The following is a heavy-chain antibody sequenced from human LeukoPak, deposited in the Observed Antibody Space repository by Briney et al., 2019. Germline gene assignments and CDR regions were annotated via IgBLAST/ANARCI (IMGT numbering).Heavy chain of an antibody. CDR3: ARGDFDY. J-gene: IGHJ4*02. Sequence: GGSLRLSCAASGFTFSSYAMSWVRQAPGKGLEWVSTISGGGVSTSYADSVKGRFTISRDNSKNTLFLQMNSLRAEDTAVYYCARGDFDYWGQGTLVTVSS. V-gene: IGHV3-23*01. CDR2: ISGGGVST. CDR1: GFTFSSYA.